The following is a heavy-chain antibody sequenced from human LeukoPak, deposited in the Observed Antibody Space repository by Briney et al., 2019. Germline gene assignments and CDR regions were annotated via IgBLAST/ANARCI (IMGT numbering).Heavy chain of an antibody. Sequence: SETLSLTCSVSGGSISSFYWSWIRQPAGKGLEWIGLIHSGGNINYNPSLKSRVTISVDTSKNQFSLKLSSVTAADTAVYYCAVDYYYGSGGFDYWGQGTLVTVSS. D-gene: IGHD3-10*01. J-gene: IGHJ4*02. CDR3: AVDYYYGSGGFDY. CDR2: IHSGGNI. V-gene: IGHV4-4*07. CDR1: GGSISSFY.